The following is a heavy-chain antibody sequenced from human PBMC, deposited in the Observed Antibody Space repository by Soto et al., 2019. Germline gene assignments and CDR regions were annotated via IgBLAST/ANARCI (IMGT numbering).Heavy chain of an antibody. Sequence: GESLKISCKGSGFTFSSYGMHWVRQAPGKGLEWVAVISYDGSNKYYADSVKGRFTISRDNSKNTLYLQMNSLRAEDTAVYYCAKDVVVGATTGLGDYYYYYGMDVWGQGTTVTVS. V-gene: IGHV3-30*18. D-gene: IGHD1-26*01. CDR1: GFTFSSYG. CDR2: ISYDGSNK. J-gene: IGHJ6*02. CDR3: AKDVVVGATTGLGDYYYYYGMDV.